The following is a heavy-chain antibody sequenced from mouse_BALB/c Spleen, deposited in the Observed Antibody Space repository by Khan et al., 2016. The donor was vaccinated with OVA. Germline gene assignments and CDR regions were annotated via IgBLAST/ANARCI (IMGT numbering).Heavy chain of an antibody. CDR3: ASHLTGSVAY. CDR2: INSDGGYT. Sequence: EVELVESGGDLVKPGGSLRLSCAASGFTFSAYGMAWVRQAPDKRLEWVATINSDGGYTYYPDTVKGRFTISRNNAENTLSLQMSSLKSEDTAIYYCASHLTGSVAYGGQGTLVTVSA. CDR1: GFTFSAYG. V-gene: IGHV5-6*01. J-gene: IGHJ3*01. D-gene: IGHD4-1*01.